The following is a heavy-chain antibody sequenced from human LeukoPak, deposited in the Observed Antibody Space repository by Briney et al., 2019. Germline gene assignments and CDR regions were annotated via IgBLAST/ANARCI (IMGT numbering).Heavy chain of an antibody. Sequence: SQTLPLTCTVSGGSISSGGYYWSWIRQPPGKGLEWIGEINHSGSTNYNPSLKSRVTISVDTSKNQFSLKLSSVTAADTAVYYCARASSSTSLANWFDPWGQGTLVTVSS. CDR3: ARASSSTSLANWFDP. V-gene: IGHV4-30-2*01. D-gene: IGHD2-2*01. CDR2: INHSGST. CDR1: GGSISSGGYY. J-gene: IGHJ5*02.